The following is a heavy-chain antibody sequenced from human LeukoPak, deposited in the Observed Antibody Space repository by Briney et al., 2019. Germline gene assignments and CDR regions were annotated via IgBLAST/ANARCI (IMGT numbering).Heavy chain of an antibody. CDR3: ARGLYHYYDSSGYYFPQPYDY. Sequence: SETLSLTCAVYGGSFSGYYWSWIRQPPGKGLEWIGEINHSGSTNYNPSLKSRVTISVDTSKNQFSLKLSSVTAADTAVYYCARGLYHYYDSSGYYFPQPYDYWGQGTLVTVSS. V-gene: IGHV4-34*01. CDR2: INHSGST. CDR1: GGSFSGYY. J-gene: IGHJ4*02. D-gene: IGHD3-22*01.